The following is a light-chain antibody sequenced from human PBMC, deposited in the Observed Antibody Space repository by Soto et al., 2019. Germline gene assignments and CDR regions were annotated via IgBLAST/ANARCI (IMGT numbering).Light chain of an antibody. CDR1: QSVSSSY. CDR3: QQYGSSLTWT. J-gene: IGKJ1*01. Sequence: DIVLTQSPGTLSLSPGEGATLSCRASQSVSSSYLAWYQQKPGQAPRLLIYGASSRATGIPDRFSGSGSGTDFTLTISRLEPEDFAVYYCQQYGSSLTWTFGQGTKVDIK. CDR2: GAS. V-gene: IGKV3-20*01.